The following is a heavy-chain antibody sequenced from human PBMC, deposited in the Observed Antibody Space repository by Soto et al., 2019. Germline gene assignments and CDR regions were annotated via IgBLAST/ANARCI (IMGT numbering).Heavy chain of an antibody. CDR3: ARGRGYVYGSNFYGLDV. CDR1: RGSFSGFY. J-gene: IGHJ6*02. CDR2: INHSGTT. D-gene: IGHD6-25*01. Sequence: LSLTCGVYRGSFSGFYWSWVRQTPGGGLEWIGEINHSGTTNYNPSFQNRVTISVDKSTNNFSLKMTSVTAADAAVYYCARGRGYVYGSNFYGLDVWGQGTTVTVSS. V-gene: IGHV4-34*01.